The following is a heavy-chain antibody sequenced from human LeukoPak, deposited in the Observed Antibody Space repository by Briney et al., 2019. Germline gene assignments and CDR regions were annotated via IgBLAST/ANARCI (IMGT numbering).Heavy chain of an antibody. CDR2: IYYSGST. CDR3: ASGISGWDNAFDI. J-gene: IGHJ3*02. D-gene: IGHD6-19*01. V-gene: IGHV4-59*01. Sequence: SETLSLTCTVSGRSISSYYWSWIRQPPGKGLEWIGYIYYSGSTNYNPSLKSRVTISVDTSKNQFSLKLSSVTAADTAVYYCASGISGWDNAFDIWGQGTMVTVSS. CDR1: GRSISSYY.